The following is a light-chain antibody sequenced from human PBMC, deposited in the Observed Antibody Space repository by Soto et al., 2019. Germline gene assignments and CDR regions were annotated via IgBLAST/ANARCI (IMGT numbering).Light chain of an antibody. CDR2: GAS. CDR1: QSVSGN. J-gene: IGKJ5*01. CDR3: QQYNNWPAIT. V-gene: IGKV3-15*01. Sequence: EIVMTQSPATLSVSPGERATLSCRASQSVSGNLAWYQQKPGQAPRLLIYGASTRATGIPARFSGSGSGTEFTLTISSLQSEDFGVYYCQQYNNWPAITFGQGTRLEIK.